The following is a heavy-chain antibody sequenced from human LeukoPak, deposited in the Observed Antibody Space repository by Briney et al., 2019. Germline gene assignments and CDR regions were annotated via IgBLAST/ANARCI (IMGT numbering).Heavy chain of an antibody. CDR2: IYNSGST. Sequence: PSETLSLTCTVSGGSISSYYWGWIRQPPGKGLEWIGYIYNSGSTNFNPSLKSRVTISVDTSKNQFSLKMTSVTAADTAVYYCARTNRYAGGDRHFDYWGQGTLVTVSS. J-gene: IGHJ4*02. V-gene: IGHV4-59*01. CDR3: ARTNRYAGGDRHFDY. CDR1: GGSISSYY. D-gene: IGHD1-14*01.